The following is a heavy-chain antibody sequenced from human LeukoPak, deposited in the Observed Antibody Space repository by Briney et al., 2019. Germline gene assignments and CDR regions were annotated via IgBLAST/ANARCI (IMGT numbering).Heavy chain of an antibody. CDR1: GGTFSSYA. D-gene: IGHD6-19*01. Sequence: ASVKASCKASGGTFSSYAFSWVRQAPGQGLEWMGRIIPILGLADYAQKFQGRVTITADKSTSTAYMEVSSLRSEDTAVYYCARERSSSRPPFDYWGQGTVVTVSS. CDR2: IIPILGLA. CDR3: ARERSSSRPPFDY. V-gene: IGHV1-69*04. J-gene: IGHJ4*02.